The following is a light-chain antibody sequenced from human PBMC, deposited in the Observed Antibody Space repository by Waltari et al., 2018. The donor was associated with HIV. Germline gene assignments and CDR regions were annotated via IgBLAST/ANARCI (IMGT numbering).Light chain of an antibody. CDR1: SSNIENDT. CDR2: KNF. V-gene: IGLV1-47*01. Sequence: QSFLTQPPSASGTPGQTVTISCSGSSSNIENDTVYWYQQLPGMTPKLLIYKNFLRPSGVPDRFPAPKSGTSASLTISGLRSTDEADYYCVGWDSSLSAYVFGAGTKVAVL. J-gene: IGLJ1*01. CDR3: VGWDSSLSAYV.